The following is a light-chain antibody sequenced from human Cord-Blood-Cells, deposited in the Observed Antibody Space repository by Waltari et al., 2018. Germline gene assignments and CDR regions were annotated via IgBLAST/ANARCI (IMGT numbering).Light chain of an antibody. CDR3: CSYAGSSTLVV. CDR1: SSDVGSYTL. V-gene: IGLV2-23*01. J-gene: IGLJ2*01. CDR2: EGS. Sequence: QSALTQPASVSASPGQSITIPCTGTSSDVGSYTLVSWYQQHPGKAPKLMIYEGSKRPSGVSNRFSGSKSGNTASLTISGLQAEDEADYYCCSYAGSSTLVVFGGGTKLTVL.